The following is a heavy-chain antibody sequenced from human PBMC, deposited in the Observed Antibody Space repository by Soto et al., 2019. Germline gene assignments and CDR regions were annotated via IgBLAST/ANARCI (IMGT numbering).Heavy chain of an antibody. CDR1: GFTFSNYA. V-gene: IGHV3-30*09. CDR3: ARAKGITGPSTLIIDS. J-gene: IGHJ4*02. Sequence: PGGSLRLSCAASGFTFSNYAMHWVRQAPGKGLEWVAVLSYDGGNKYYADSVKGRFAISRDNSKNTLYLQMNSLRAEDTAVYYCARAKGITGPSTLIIDSWGQGTLVTV. D-gene: IGHD1-20*01. CDR2: LSYDGGNK.